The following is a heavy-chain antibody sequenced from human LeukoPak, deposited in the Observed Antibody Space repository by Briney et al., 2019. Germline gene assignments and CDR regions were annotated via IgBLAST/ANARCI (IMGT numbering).Heavy chain of an antibody. CDR2: IIPIFGTA. CDR3: ASDVHSTADPYDY. V-gene: IGHV1-69*13. J-gene: IGHJ4*02. Sequence: ASVKISCKASGGTFSSYAISWVRQAPGQGLEWMGGIIPIFGTANYAQKFQGRVTITADESTSTAYMELSSLRSEDTAVYYCASDVHSTADPYDYWGQGTLVTVSS. CDR1: GGTFSSYA. D-gene: IGHD2-2*01.